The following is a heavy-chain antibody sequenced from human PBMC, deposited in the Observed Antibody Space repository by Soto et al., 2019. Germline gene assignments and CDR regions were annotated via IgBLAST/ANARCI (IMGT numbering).Heavy chain of an antibody. CDR2: ISYDGTKK. CDR1: GFTFSSYG. CDR3: AKVGSIAVYHYHYAVDV. D-gene: IGHD6-6*01. Sequence: QVQLMESGGGVVQPGKSLRLSCVGSGFTFSSYGMHWVRQAPGKGLEWVAGISYDGTKKYYGDSVKGRFSISRDNSRQTVYLQMDSLRAEDTAVYYCAKVGSIAVYHYHYAVDVWGQGTTVTVSS. J-gene: IGHJ6*02. V-gene: IGHV3-30*18.